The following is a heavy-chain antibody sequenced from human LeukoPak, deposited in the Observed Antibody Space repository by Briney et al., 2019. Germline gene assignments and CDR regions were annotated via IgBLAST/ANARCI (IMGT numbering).Heavy chain of an antibody. CDR2: ISYGGTNK. V-gene: IGHV3-30-3*01. Sequence: GRSLRLSCAASGFTFSSYAMHWVRQAPGKGLEWVAVISYGGTNKYYADSVKGRFTISRDNSKNTLYLQMNSLRAEDTAVYYCARDEYYGSGNYYYYYYGMDVWGQGTTVTVSS. CDR3: ARDEYYGSGNYYYYYYGMDV. CDR1: GFTFSSYA. J-gene: IGHJ6*02. D-gene: IGHD3-10*01.